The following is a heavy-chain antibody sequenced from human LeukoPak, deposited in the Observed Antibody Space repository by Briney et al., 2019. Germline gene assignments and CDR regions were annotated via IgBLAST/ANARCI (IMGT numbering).Heavy chain of an antibody. CDR1: GFAFSNYD. D-gene: IGHD1-26*01. J-gene: IGHJ4*02. V-gene: IGHV3-23*01. CDR3: AIRGNYFGGFDY. Sequence: GGSLRLSCAASGFAFSNYDMSWVRQAPGKGLEWVSAISGGGETTYYGGSVKGRFTISRDNSRNTLYLQMDSLSVEDTAVYYCAIRGNYFGGFDYWGQGTLRTVPS. CDR2: ISGGGETT.